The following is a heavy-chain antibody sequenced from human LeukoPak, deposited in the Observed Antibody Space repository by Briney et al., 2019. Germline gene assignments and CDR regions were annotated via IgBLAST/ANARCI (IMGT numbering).Heavy chain of an antibody. D-gene: IGHD6-13*01. CDR2: FDPEDGET. Sequence: EASVKVSCKVSGYTLTELSMHWVRQAPGKGLEWMGGFDPEDGETIYAQKFQGRVTMTEDTSTDTAYMELRSLRSEDTAVYYCATGGEYSSSWYGFYDYWGQGTLVTVSS. CDR3: ATGGEYSSSWYGFYDY. CDR1: GYTLTELS. V-gene: IGHV1-24*01. J-gene: IGHJ4*02.